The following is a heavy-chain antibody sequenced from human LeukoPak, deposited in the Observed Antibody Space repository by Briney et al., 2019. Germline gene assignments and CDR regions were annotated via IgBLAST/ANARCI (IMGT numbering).Heavy chain of an antibody. CDR3: ARHPHYYFDNGAR. Sequence: SETLSLTCTVSGGSISSGGYYWSWIRQHPGKGLEWIGYIYYSGSTYYNPSLKSRVTISVDTSENQLSLRLSSVTAADTAVYYCARHPHYYFDNGARWGQGTLVTVSS. V-gene: IGHV4-39*01. J-gene: IGHJ4*02. CDR1: GGSISSGGYY. CDR2: IYYSGST. D-gene: IGHD3-22*01.